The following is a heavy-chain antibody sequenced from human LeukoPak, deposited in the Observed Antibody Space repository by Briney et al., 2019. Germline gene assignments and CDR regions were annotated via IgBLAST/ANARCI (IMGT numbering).Heavy chain of an antibody. Sequence: GGSLRLSCAASGFTFSSSAMSSVRQVPGKGLEWVSGISASGGSTYYADSVKGRFTISRDNSKNTLYLQMNSLRAEDTAVYYCARGGGYDFWSGYYRNYYYYGMDVWGQGTTVTVSS. V-gene: IGHV3-23*01. CDR2: ISASGGST. D-gene: IGHD3-3*01. J-gene: IGHJ6*02. CDR1: GFTFSSSA. CDR3: ARGGGYDFWSGYYRNYYYYGMDV.